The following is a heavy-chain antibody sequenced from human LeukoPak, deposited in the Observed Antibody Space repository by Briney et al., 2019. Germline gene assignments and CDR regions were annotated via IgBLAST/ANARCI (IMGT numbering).Heavy chain of an antibody. V-gene: IGHV3-53*01. Sequence: PGGSLRLSCASSGLTVRSNYMRWVRQAPGEGLEWVSVIFSGSSPSYADSVKGRFTISRDNSKNTLYLQMNSLRPEDTAVYYCARAGRGGGDYGFDYWGQGTLVTVSS. CDR3: ARAGRGGGDYGFDY. CDR1: GLTVRSNY. D-gene: IGHD4-17*01. J-gene: IGHJ4*02. CDR2: IFSGSSP.